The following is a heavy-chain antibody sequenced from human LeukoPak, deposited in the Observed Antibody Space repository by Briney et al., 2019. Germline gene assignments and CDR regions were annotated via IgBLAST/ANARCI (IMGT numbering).Heavy chain of an antibody. CDR1: GGSFSGYY. Sequence: EPSETLSLTCAVYGGSFSGYYWSWIRQPPGKGLEWIGEINHSGSTNYNPSLKSRVTISVDTSKNQFSLKLSSVTAADTAVYYCAKAPVTTCSGAYCYPFDYWSQGTLVTVSS. CDR3: AKAPVTTCSGAYCYPFDY. D-gene: IGHD2-15*01. J-gene: IGHJ4*02. V-gene: IGHV4-34*01. CDR2: INHSGST.